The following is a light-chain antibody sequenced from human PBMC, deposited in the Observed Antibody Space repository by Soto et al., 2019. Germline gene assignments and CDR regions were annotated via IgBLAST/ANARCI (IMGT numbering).Light chain of an antibody. CDR1: QSVSSSY. CDR3: QHYGSSRWT. CDR2: GAS. J-gene: IGKJ1*01. Sequence: EIVLTQSPGTLSLSPGERATLSCRASQSVSSSYLAWYQQKPGQAPRLLIYGASSRATGIPDRFSGSGSGTDFPLTINRLEPEDFAVYYCQHYGSSRWTFGQGTKVEIK. V-gene: IGKV3-20*01.